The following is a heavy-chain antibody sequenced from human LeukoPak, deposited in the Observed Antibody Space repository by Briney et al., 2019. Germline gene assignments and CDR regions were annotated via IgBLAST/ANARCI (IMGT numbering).Heavy chain of an antibody. CDR3: ARRLIFYTYSAPGYYFDY. D-gene: IGHD3-16*01. Sequence: GESLKISYKGSGYSFPTYWIGWVRQIPGKGLEWTGIVYPGDPDTRYSPSFQGHVPTSADKSISTAYLQSSSLKASDTAMYYCARRLIFYTYSAPGYYFDYWGQGTLVTVSP. CDR1: GYSFPTYW. J-gene: IGHJ4*02. V-gene: IGHV5-51*01. CDR2: VYPGDPDT.